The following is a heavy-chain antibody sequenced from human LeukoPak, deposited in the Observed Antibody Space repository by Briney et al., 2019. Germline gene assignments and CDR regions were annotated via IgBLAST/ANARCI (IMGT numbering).Heavy chain of an antibody. CDR1: GFTFSSYW. CDR3: ARSLYCGGDCYSPGAFDI. Sequence: GGSLRLSCAASGFTFSSYWMHWVRHAPGKGLVWVSRINSDGSSTSYADSVKGRFTISRDNAKNTLYLQMNSLRAEDTAVYYCARSLYCGGDCYSPGAFDIWGQGTMVTVSS. J-gene: IGHJ3*02. CDR2: INSDGSST. D-gene: IGHD2-21*02. V-gene: IGHV3-74*01.